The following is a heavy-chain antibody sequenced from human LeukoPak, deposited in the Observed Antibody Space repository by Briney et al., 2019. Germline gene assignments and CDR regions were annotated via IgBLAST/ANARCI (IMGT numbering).Heavy chain of an antibody. CDR3: AKDKVSRGYFDY. CDR1: GFTFSSYS. Sequence: SGGSLRLSCAASGFTFSSYSMNWVRQAPGKGLEWVSSIGGSDISTYYADSAKGRFSISRDSSKNTLYLQMNSLRAEDTAVYYCAKDKVSRGYFDYWGQGTLVTVSS. D-gene: IGHD1-26*01. V-gene: IGHV3-23*01. J-gene: IGHJ4*02. CDR2: IGGSDIST.